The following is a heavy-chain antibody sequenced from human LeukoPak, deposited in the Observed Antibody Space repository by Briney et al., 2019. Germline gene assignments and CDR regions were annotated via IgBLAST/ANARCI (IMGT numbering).Heavy chain of an antibody. CDR3: TTVEELVGATGVGYFDY. D-gene: IGHD1-26*01. V-gene: IGHV3-15*01. CDR2: IKSKTDGGTT. Sequence: PGGSLRLSCAASGFTFSNAWMSWVRQAPGKGLEWVGRIKSKTDGGTTDYAAPVKGRFTISRDDSKNTLYLQMNSLKTEDTAVYYCTTVEELVGATGVGYFDYWGQGALVTVSS. CDR1: GFTFSNAW. J-gene: IGHJ4*02.